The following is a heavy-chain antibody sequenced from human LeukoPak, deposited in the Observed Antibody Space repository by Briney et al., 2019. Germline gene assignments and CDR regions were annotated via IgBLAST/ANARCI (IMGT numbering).Heavy chain of an antibody. CDR1: GGTFSSYA. J-gene: IGHJ5*02. V-gene: IGHV1-69*13. D-gene: IGHD3-10*01. CDR2: IIPIFGTA. CDR3: ARDLGSERLWFGEFDP. Sequence: GASVKVSCKASGGTFSSYAISWVRQAPGRGLEWMGGIIPIFGTANYAQKFQGRVTITADESTSTAYMELSSLRSEDTAVYYCARDLGSERLWFGEFDPWGQGTLVTVSS.